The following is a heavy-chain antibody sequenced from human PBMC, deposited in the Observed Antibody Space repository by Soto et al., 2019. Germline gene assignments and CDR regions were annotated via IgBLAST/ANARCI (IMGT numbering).Heavy chain of an antibody. CDR3: ARDNVALYYYDSSGYYLDY. V-gene: IGHV1-18*01. J-gene: IGHJ4*02. CDR1: VDGFSSIE. Sequence: VDGFSSIEIKRVRQDPGQGLEWMGWISAYNGNTNYAQKLQGRVTMTTDTSTSTAYMELRSLRSDDTAVYYCARDNVALYYYDSSGYYLDYWGQGTLVTVSS. D-gene: IGHD3-22*01. CDR2: ISAYNGNT.